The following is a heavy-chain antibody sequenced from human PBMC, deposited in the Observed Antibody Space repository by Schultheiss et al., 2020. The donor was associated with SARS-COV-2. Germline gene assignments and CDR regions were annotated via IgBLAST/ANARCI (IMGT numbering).Heavy chain of an antibody. Sequence: GGSLRLSCAASGFTFSSYAMSWVRQAPGKGLEWVSVIYSGGSTYYAVSVKGRFTIARDNSKNTLYLQRNSLRAEDTAVYYCARGPRIAAAGRYFDYWGQGTLVTVSS. CDR1: GFTFSSYA. D-gene: IGHD6-13*01. J-gene: IGHJ4*02. V-gene: IGHV3-53*01. CDR3: ARGPRIAAAGRYFDY. CDR2: IYSGGST.